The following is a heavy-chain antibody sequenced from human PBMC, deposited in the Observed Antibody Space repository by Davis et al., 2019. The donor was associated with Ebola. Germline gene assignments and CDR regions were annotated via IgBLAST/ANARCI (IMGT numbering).Heavy chain of an antibody. CDR3: ARDRYCSSTSCLTLSYYYYGMDV. J-gene: IGHJ6*02. CDR2: IIPIFGTA. CDR1: GGTFSSYA. V-gene: IGHV1-69*13. D-gene: IGHD2-2*01. Sequence: SVKVSCKASGGTFSSYAISWVRQAPGQGLEWMGGIIPIFGTANYAQKFQGRVTITADESTGTAYMELSSLRSDDTAVYYCARDRYCSSTSCLTLSYYYYGMDVWGQGTTVTVSS.